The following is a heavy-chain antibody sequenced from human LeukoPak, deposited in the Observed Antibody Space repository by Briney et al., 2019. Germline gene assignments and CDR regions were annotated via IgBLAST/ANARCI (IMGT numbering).Heavy chain of an antibody. V-gene: IGHV3-30*02. CDR2: MRYDGSSK. Sequence: GGSLRLSCAASGFTFDIYGMHWVRQAPGKGLEWVAFMRYDGSSKYYADSVKGRFTVSRDNSKNTLYLQMNSLRAEDTAVYYCAKMGSLGYRGYELDYWGQGTLVTVSS. D-gene: IGHD5-12*01. J-gene: IGHJ4*02. CDR3: AKMGSLGYRGYELDY. CDR1: GFTFDIYG.